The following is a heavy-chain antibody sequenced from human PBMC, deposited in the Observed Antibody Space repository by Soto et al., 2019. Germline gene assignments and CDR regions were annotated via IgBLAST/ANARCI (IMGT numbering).Heavy chain of an antibody. CDR3: ARDGYSSSWSHYFDY. CDR1: GCTFSSYA. D-gene: IGHD6-13*01. V-gene: IGHV1-69*13. J-gene: IGHJ4*02. Sequence: SVKVSCKASGCTFSSYAISWVRQAPAQGLEWMGGIIPIFGTANYAQKFQGRVTITADESTSTAYMEMSSLRSEDTAVYYCARDGYSSSWSHYFDYWGQGTLVTVSS. CDR2: IIPIFGTA.